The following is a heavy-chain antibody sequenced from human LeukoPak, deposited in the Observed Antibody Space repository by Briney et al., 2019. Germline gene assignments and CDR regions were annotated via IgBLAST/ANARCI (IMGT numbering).Heavy chain of an antibody. CDR2: ISNDGSNK. Sequence: PGGSLRLSCAASGFTFSVYAIHWVRQAPGKGLEWVAVISNDGSNKYYADSVKGRFTISRDNSKNTLYLQVNSLRPEDTAVYYCARDRGGYSAFDMWSQGTMVTVSS. D-gene: IGHD3-22*01. J-gene: IGHJ3*02. V-gene: IGHV3-30-3*01. CDR3: ARDRGGYSAFDM. CDR1: GFTFSVYA.